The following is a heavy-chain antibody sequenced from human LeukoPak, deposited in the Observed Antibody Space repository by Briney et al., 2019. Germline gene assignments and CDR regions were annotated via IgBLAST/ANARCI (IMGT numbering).Heavy chain of an antibody. Sequence: SETLSLTCTVSGGSISSSSYYWSWIRQPPGKGLEWIGEINHSGSTNYNPSLKSRVTISVDTSKNQFSLKLSSVTAADTAVYYCARRKLRSYFDYWGQGTLVTVSS. CDR1: GGSISSSSYY. V-gene: IGHV4-39*07. D-gene: IGHD3-10*01. CDR2: INHSGST. CDR3: ARRKLRSYFDY. J-gene: IGHJ4*02.